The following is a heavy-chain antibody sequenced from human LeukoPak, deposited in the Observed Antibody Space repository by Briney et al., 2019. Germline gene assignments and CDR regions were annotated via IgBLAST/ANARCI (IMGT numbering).Heavy chain of an antibody. CDR1: GFTFSSYA. D-gene: IGHD1-26*01. J-gene: IGHJ6*03. Sequence: GGSLRLSCAASGFTFSSYAMHWVRQAPGKGLEWVSSISSSSSYIYYADSVKGRFTISRDNAKNSLYLQMNSLRAEDTAVYYCAKDDGGSYYIYYYYMDVWGKGTTVTISS. V-gene: IGHV3-21*04. CDR2: ISSSSSYI. CDR3: AKDDGGSYYIYYYYMDV.